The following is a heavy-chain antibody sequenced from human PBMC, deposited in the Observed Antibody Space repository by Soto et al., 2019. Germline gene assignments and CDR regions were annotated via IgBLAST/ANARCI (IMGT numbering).Heavy chain of an antibody. CDR2: INPSGGST. CDR1: GYTFTSYY. Sequence: QVQLVQSGAEVKKPGASVKVSCKASGYTFTSYYMHWVRQAPGQGLEWMGIINPSGGSTSYAQKFQGRVTMTRDTSTSTGYMELSSLRSEDTAVYYCARDADYGDYPEYFQHGGQGAMVTVSS. CDR3: ARDADYGDYPEYFQH. D-gene: IGHD4-17*01. J-gene: IGHJ1*01. V-gene: IGHV1-46*03.